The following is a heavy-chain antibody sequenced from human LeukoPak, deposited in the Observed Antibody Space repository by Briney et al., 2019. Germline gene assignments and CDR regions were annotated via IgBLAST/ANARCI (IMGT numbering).Heavy chain of an antibody. CDR3: ARGGGSGWYNWFDP. Sequence: TSETPSLTCAVYGGSFSGYYWSWIRQPPGKGLEWIGEINHSGSTNYNPSLKSRVTISVDTSKNQFSLKLSSVTAADTAVYYCARGGGSGWYNWFDPWGQGTLVTVSS. CDR2: INHSGST. V-gene: IGHV4-34*01. J-gene: IGHJ5*02. D-gene: IGHD6-19*01. CDR1: GGSFSGYY.